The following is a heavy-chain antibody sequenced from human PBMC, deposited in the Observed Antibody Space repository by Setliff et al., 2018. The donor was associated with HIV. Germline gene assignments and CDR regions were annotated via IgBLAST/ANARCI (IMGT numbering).Heavy chain of an antibody. J-gene: IGHJ6*02. Sequence: SETLSLTCTVSGGSISGYHWSWIRQPPGKGLEWIGYIYISGTTNYNPSLKNRVTMSLDTSKTQVSLRLTSVTAADTAVYYCARRSIVGVTRGFYYYGLDVWGQGTMVTVSS. CDR2: IYISGTT. V-gene: IGHV4-4*09. CDR1: GGSISGYH. D-gene: IGHD1-26*01. CDR3: ARRSIVGVTRGFYYYGLDV.